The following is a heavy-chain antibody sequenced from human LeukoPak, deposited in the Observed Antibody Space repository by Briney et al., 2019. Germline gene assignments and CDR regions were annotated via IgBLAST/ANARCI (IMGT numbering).Heavy chain of an antibody. V-gene: IGHV3-9*03. CDR3: AKDMQWELLVVGAFDI. J-gene: IGHJ3*02. CDR2: ISWKRGSI. CDR1: GFTLDVYA. D-gene: IGHD1-26*01. Sequence: GRSLRLSCSASGFTLDVYAMHWVRQAPGRGREWVSGISWKRGSIGYADSVKGRFTISRDNDKNSLYMQMNSLRAEDMALYYCAKDMQWELLVVGAFDIWGQRTMVTVSS.